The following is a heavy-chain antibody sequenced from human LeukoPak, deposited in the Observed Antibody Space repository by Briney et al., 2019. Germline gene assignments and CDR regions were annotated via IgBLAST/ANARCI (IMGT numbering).Heavy chain of an antibody. J-gene: IGHJ6*02. D-gene: IGHD6-6*01. CDR2: MNPNSGNT. CDR3: AREYSSSYYYYGMDV. Sequence: ASVKVSCKASGYTFTSYDINWVRQATGQGLEWMGWMNPNSGNTGYAQKFQGRVTITRDTSASTAYMELSSLRSEDAAVYYCAREYSSSYYYYGMDVWGQGTTVTVSS. CDR1: GYTFTSYD. V-gene: IGHV1-8*01.